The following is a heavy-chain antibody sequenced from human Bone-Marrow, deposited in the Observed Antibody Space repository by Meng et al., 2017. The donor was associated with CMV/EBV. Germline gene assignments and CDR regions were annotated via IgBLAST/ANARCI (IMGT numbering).Heavy chain of an antibody. D-gene: IGHD1-26*01. CDR2: IYYSGST. CDR1: GGSISSYY. V-gene: IGHV4-59*01. CDR3: AREIVGATTRYYFDY. Sequence: GSLRLSCTVSGGSISSYYWSWIRQPPGKGLEWIGYIYYSGSTNYNPSLKSRVTISVDTSKNQFSLKLSSVTAADTAVYYCAREIVGATTRYYFDYWGQGTLVTFSS. J-gene: IGHJ4*02.